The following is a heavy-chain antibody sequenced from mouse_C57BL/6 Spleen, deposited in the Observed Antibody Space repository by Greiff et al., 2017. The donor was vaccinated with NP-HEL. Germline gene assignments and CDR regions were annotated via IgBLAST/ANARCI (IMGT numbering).Heavy chain of an antibody. CDR3: ARRDYDYEY. D-gene: IGHD2-4*01. Sequence: QVQLQQSGAELVKPGASVKLSCKASGYTFTSYWMQWVKQRPGQGLEWIGEIDPSDSYTNYNQKFKGKATLTVDTSSSTAYMQLSSLTSEDSAVYYCARRDYDYEYWGQGTTLTVSS. CDR1: GYTFTSYW. J-gene: IGHJ2*01. V-gene: IGHV1-50*01. CDR2: IDPSDSYT.